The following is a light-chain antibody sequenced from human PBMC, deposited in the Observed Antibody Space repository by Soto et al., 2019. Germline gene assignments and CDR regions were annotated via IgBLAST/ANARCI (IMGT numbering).Light chain of an antibody. Sequence: DIQMTQSPSSLSASVGDRVTIICRASQNINSYLAWFPQKPGKAPKSLIYDATSLQSGVPSRFSGSGSGTDFSLPISSLQPEDAATYYCQQYERYNPSFGGGTKLEI. CDR3: QQYERYNPS. CDR2: DAT. CDR1: QNINSY. V-gene: IGKV1-16*01. J-gene: IGKJ4*01.